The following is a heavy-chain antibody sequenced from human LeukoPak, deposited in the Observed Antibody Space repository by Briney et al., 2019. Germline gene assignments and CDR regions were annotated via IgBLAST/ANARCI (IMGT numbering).Heavy chain of an antibody. CDR3: ARARGDILTGYYYGDAFDI. Sequence: SETLSLTCAVYGGSISSGGYPWSWIRQPPGKGLEWIGYIYHSGSTYYNPSLKSRVTISVDRSKNQFSLKLSSVTAADTAVYYCARARGDILTGYYYGDAFDIWGQGTMVTVSS. CDR1: GGSISSGGYP. CDR2: IYHSGST. D-gene: IGHD3-9*01. V-gene: IGHV4-30-2*01. J-gene: IGHJ3*02.